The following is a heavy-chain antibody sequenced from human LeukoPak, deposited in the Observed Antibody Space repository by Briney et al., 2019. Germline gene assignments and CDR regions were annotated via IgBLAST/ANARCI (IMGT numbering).Heavy chain of an antibody. D-gene: IGHD3-9*01. CDR2: ISSSSSTI. J-gene: IGHJ4*02. V-gene: IGHV3-48*04. CDR1: GFTFSSYS. Sequence: GGSLRLSCAASGFTFSSYSMNWVRQAPGKGLEWVSYISSSSSTIYYADPVKGRFTISRDNAKNSLYLQMNSLRAEDTAVYYCARVLGDILTGPEGYWGQGTLVTVSS. CDR3: ARVLGDILTGPEGY.